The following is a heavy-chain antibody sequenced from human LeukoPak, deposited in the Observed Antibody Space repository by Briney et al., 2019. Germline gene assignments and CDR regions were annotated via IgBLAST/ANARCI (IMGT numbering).Heavy chain of an antibody. D-gene: IGHD5-12*01. Sequence: GGSLRLSCAASGFTFSSYSMNWVRQAPGKGPEWVSFISSSSSTIYYADSVKGRFTISRDNAKNSLYLQMNSLRAEDTAMYYCARDRSVAHFDYWGQGTLVTVSS. J-gene: IGHJ4*02. CDR2: ISSSSSTI. CDR3: ARDRSVAHFDY. V-gene: IGHV3-48*01. CDR1: GFTFSSYS.